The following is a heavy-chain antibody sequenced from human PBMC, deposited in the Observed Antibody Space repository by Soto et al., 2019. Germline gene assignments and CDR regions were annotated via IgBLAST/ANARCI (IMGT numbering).Heavy chain of an antibody. J-gene: IGHJ3*02. CDR3: ARGGGVGVAGSAAFDM. CDR1: GYPVTAYY. V-gene: IGHV1-2*02. CDR2: INPATGAA. Sequence: QLHLVQSGAVVKKPGASVTVSCSASGYPVTAYYMHWVRQAPGRGLEWMGGINPATGAAKYTQTFRGRVTMTRHPSTSTVFMELSGLTSEDTSIFYWARGGGVGVAGSAAFDMWGQGTLVTVSS. D-gene: IGHD3-3*01.